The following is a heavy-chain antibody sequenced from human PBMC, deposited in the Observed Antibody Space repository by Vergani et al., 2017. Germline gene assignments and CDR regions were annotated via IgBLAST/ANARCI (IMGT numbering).Heavy chain of an antibody. CDR1: GFTVSSNY. CDR3: AKDTAGYCSSTSCYAPGGWFDP. Sequence: EVQLVETGGGLIQPGGSLRLSCAASGFTVSSNYMSWVRQAPGKGLEWVSVIYSGGSTYYADSVKGRFTISRDNSKNTLYLQMNSLRAEDTAVYYCAKDTAGYCSSTSCYAPGGWFDPWGQGTLVTVSS. D-gene: IGHD2-2*01. J-gene: IGHJ5*02. CDR2: IYSGGST. V-gene: IGHV3-53*02.